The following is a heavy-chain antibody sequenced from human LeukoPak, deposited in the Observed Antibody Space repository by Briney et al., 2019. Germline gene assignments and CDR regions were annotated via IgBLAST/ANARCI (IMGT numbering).Heavy chain of an antibody. CDR2: ISAYNGNT. J-gene: IGHJ4*02. D-gene: IGHD2-15*01. CDR1: GYTFTSYG. V-gene: IGHV1-18*01. Sequence: ASVKVSCKASGYTFTSYGISLVRQAPGQGLEWMGWISAYNGNTNYAQKLQGRVTMTTDTSTSTAYMELRSLRSDDTAVYYCARVVVVAATMDYYFDYWGQGTLVTVSS. CDR3: ARVVVVAATMDYYFDY.